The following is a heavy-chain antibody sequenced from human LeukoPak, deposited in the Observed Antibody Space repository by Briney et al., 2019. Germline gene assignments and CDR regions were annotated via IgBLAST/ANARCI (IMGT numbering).Heavy chain of an antibody. CDR2: INPNSGGT. CDR3: ARDLVGWELLPSDAFDI. CDR1: GYTFTSYY. D-gene: IGHD1-26*01. Sequence: ASVKVSCKASGYTFTSYYIHWVRQAPGQGLEWMGRINPNSGGTNYAQKFQGRVTMTRDTSISTAYMELSRLRSDDTAVYYCARDLVGWELLPSDAFDIWGQGTMVTVSS. V-gene: IGHV1-2*06. J-gene: IGHJ3*02.